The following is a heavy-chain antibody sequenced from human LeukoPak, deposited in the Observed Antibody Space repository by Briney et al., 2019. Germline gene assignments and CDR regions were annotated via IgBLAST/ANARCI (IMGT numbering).Heavy chain of an antibody. V-gene: IGHV5-51*01. CDR1: GYTFTTYW. CDR3: ARQGTGDSFDI. Sequence: GESLKISCKGSGYTFTTYWIGWVRRMPGKGLEWMGIVYPGDSDSRYSPSFQGQVTFSADKSISTAYLQWSSLKASDTAMYYCARQGTGDSFDIWGQGTMVTVSS. D-gene: IGHD1-1*01. CDR2: VYPGDSDS. J-gene: IGHJ3*02.